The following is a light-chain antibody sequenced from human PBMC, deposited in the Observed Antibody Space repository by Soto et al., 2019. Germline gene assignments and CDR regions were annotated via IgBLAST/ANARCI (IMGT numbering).Light chain of an antibody. CDR3: QQYNNWPFIT. CDR2: GAS. Sequence: EILMTQSPTPPSVSPGERATLSCRASQSVRGNLAWYQQKPGQYPRLLIYGASYRATGIPARFSGSGSGTEFTLTISSLQSEDFAVYYCQQYNNWPFITFGQGTRLDIK. J-gene: IGKJ5*01. V-gene: IGKV3-15*01. CDR1: QSVRGN.